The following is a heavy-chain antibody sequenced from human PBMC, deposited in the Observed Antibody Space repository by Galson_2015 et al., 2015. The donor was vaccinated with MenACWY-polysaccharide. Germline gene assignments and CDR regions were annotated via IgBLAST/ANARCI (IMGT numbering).Heavy chain of an antibody. V-gene: IGHV3-43*01. CDR3: AKDQAAAGLFDY. J-gene: IGHJ4*02. CDR1: GFTFDDYT. Sequence: SLRLSCAASGFTFDDYTMHWVRQVPGKRLEWVSLISWDGGSTYYADSVKGRFAISRDNSKNSLYLQMNIPRTEDTALYYCAKDQAAAGLFDYWGQGTLVTVSS. D-gene: IGHD6-13*01. CDR2: ISWDGGST.